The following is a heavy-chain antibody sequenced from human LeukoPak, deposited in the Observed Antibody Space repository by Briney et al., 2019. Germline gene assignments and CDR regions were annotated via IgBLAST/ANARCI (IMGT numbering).Heavy chain of an antibody. Sequence: GGSLRLSCAASRFTFSDYWMSWVRQAPGKGLEWVANIKQDGSEKYYVDSVKGRFTISRDNAKNSLYLQMNSLRADDTAVYYCARDESGDSYGLYWGQGTLVTVSS. D-gene: IGHD5-18*01. CDR1: RFTFSDYW. V-gene: IGHV3-7*05. CDR2: IKQDGSEK. CDR3: ARDESGDSYGLY. J-gene: IGHJ4*02.